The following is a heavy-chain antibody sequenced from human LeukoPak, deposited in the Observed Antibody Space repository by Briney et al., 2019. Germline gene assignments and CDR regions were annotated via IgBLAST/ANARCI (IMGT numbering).Heavy chain of an antibody. CDR2: IKQDGSEK. Sequence: GGALRLSCAASGFTFSSYWMSWVRQAPGKGLEGVTNIKQDGSEKYYVDCVKGRFTIFRVNAKNSLYLQMNSLRAEDTAVYYCARASYGSGTAPDYWGQGTLVTVSS. J-gene: IGHJ4*02. D-gene: IGHD3-10*01. V-gene: IGHV3-7*01. CDR1: GFTFSSYW. CDR3: ARASYGSGTAPDY.